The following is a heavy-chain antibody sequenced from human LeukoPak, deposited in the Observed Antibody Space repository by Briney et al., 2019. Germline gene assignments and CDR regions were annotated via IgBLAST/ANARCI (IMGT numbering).Heavy chain of an antibody. J-gene: IGHJ6*02. V-gene: IGHV1-18*01. Sequence: GASVKVSCKASDYTFTIYGVSWVRQAPGQGLEWMGWISAYNGKTYYAQKFQGRVTITRDTSASTAYMELSSLRSEDTAVYYCVVATIWDFYYYAIDVWGQGTTVTVSS. CDR2: ISAYNGKT. CDR3: VVATIWDFYYYAIDV. CDR1: DYTFTIYG. D-gene: IGHD5-12*01.